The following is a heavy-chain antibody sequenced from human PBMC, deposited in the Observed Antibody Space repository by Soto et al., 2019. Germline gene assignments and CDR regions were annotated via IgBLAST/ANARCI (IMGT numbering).Heavy chain of an antibody. V-gene: IGHV5-51*01. CDR3: ARLGYCTNGVCPNWFDP. CDR1: GYSFTRYW. J-gene: IGHJ5*02. CDR2: IYPGDSDT. D-gene: IGHD2-8*01. Sequence: GESLKISCKGSGYSFTRYWIGWVREVPGKGLEWMGIIYPGDSDTRYSPSFQGQVTISADKSISTAYLQWSSLKASDTAMYYCARLGYCTNGVCPNWFDPWGQGTLVTVSS.